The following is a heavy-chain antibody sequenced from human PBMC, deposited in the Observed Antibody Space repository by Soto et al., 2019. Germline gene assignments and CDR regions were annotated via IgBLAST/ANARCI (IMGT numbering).Heavy chain of an antibody. V-gene: IGHV1-2*04. CDR3: AREEKNCSSTSCYTSFLDY. J-gene: IGHJ4*02. CDR2: INPNSGGT. CDR1: GYTFTGYY. D-gene: IGHD2-2*02. Sequence: QVQLVQSGAEVKKPGASVKVSCKASGYTFTGYYMHWVRQAPGQGLEWMGWINPNSGGTNYAQKFQGWVTMTRDTSFSTAYMELSRLRSDDTAVYYCAREEKNCSSTSCYTSFLDYWGQGTLVTVSS.